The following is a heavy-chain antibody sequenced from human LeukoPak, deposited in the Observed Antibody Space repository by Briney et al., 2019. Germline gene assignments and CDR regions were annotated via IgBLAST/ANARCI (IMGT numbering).Heavy chain of an antibody. CDR3: ARDLDSSSWYGAEVSAFDI. CDR1: GFTFSSYW. Sequence: PGGSLTLSCAVSGFTFSSYWMSWVRQAPGKGLEWVANIKQDGSEKYYVDSVKGRFTISRDKAKNSLYLQMSSLRAEDTAVYYCARDLDSSSWYGAEVSAFDIWGQGTMVTVSS. D-gene: IGHD6-13*01. CDR2: IKQDGSEK. J-gene: IGHJ3*02. V-gene: IGHV3-7*01.